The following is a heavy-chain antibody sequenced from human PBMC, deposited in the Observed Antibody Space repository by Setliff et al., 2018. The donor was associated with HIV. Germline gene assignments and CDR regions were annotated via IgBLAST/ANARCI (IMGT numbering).Heavy chain of an antibody. CDR3: AGVDRRFGGVMP. D-gene: IGHD3-16*01. V-gene: IGHV4-31*03. Sequence: SETLSLTCTVSGGSISSGDYNWSWIRQHPGKGLEWIGYINYSGSTYYNPSLKSRVTISVDTSKNQFSLKLDSVNAADTAVYYCAGVDRRFGGVMPWGQGTLVTVSS. J-gene: IGHJ5*02. CDR1: GGSISSGDYN. CDR2: INYSGST.